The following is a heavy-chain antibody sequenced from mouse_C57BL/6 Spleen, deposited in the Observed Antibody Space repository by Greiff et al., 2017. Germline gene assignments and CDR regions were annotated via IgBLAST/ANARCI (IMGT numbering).Heavy chain of an antibody. D-gene: IGHD2-4*01. Sequence: QVQLQQPGTELVKPGASVKLSCKASGYTFTSYWMHWVKQRPGQGLEWIGNINPSNGGTNYNEKFKSKATLTVDKSSSTAYMQLSSLTSEDSAVYYCARGGNDYGGVYYYAMDYWGQGTSVTVSS. V-gene: IGHV1-53*01. CDR1: GYTFTSYW. CDR2: INPSNGGT. CDR3: ARGGNDYGGVYYYAMDY. J-gene: IGHJ4*01.